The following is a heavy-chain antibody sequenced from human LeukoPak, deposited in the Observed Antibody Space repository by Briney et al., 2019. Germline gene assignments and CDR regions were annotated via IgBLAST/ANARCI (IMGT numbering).Heavy chain of an antibody. CDR2: IWHDGSYE. D-gene: IGHD3-3*01. CDR1: GFTFSRYG. V-gene: IGHV3-33*06. Sequence: PGGSLRLSCAASGFTFSRYGMHWVRQAPGKGLEWVAVIWHDGSYEYYADSVKGRFTISRDSSKNILYLQMNSLRAEDTAVYYGAKDGVVATCLGCWGQGTLVTVSS. J-gene: IGHJ4*02. CDR3: AKDGVVATCLGC.